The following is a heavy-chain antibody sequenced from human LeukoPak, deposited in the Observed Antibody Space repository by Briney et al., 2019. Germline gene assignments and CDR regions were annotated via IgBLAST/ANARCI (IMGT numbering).Heavy chain of an antibody. J-gene: IGHJ4*02. Sequence: PGGSLRLSCAASGFIFSNYGMHWVRQAPGKGLEWVAVISYDASDEYYADSVKGRFTISRDNSKNTLYLQMSSLRAEDTAVYHCVKDRGLASSPIGTGHDFWGQGTLVTVSS. D-gene: IGHD3-10*01. CDR3: VKDRGLASSPIGTGHDF. CDR1: GFIFSNYG. V-gene: IGHV3-30*18. CDR2: ISYDASDE.